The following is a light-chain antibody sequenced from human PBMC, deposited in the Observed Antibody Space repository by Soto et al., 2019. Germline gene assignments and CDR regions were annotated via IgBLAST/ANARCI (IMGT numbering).Light chain of an antibody. V-gene: IGKV3-20*01. Sequence: EVVLTQSPGTLSLSPGERATLSCRASENVSNNYLAWYQQKPGQATRLLIFGSSDRAAGIPDRFSGSGSGTDFTLTISRLEPEYFAVYYCQQYGSSPPYTFGQGTKLEIK. CDR2: GSS. J-gene: IGKJ2*01. CDR1: ENVSNNY. CDR3: QQYGSSPPYT.